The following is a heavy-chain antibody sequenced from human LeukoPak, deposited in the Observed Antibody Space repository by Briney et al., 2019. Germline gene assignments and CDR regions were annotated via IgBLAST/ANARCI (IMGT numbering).Heavy chain of an antibody. CDR3: ATLISRYSYAGDY. D-gene: IGHD5-18*01. CDR2: FDPEDGET. V-gene: IGHV1-24*01. Sequence: ASVKVSCKVSGYTLTELSMHWVRQAPGKGLEWMGGFDPEDGETINAQKFQGRVTMTEDTSTDTAYMELSSLRSEDTAVYYCATLISRYSYAGDYWGQGTLVTVSS. J-gene: IGHJ4*02. CDR1: GYTLTELS.